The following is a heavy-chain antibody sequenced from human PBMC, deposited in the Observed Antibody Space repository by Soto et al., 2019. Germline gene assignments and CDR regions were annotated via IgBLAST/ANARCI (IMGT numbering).Heavy chain of an antibody. CDR2: IIPIFGTA. Sequence: QVQLVQSGAEVKKPGSSVKVSCKASRGTFSSYAISWVRQAPGQGLEWMGGIIPIFGTANYAQKFQGRVTITADESTSTAYMELSSLRSEDTAVYYCARGFLHGPYYYYGMDVWGQGTTVTVSS. CDR3: ARGFLHGPYYYYGMDV. CDR1: RGTFSSYA. D-gene: IGHD3-10*01. J-gene: IGHJ6*02. V-gene: IGHV1-69*12.